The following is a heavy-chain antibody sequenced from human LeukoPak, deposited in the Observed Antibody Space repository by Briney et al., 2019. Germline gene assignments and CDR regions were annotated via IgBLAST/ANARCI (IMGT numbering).Heavy chain of an antibody. V-gene: IGHV5-51*01. Sequence: GESLQFCCAGFGYRFTTSWIVGVRPMPGKGLEWMGIIYPGDSDTRYSPSVQGHVTISVDKSINTAYLQWSCLQASDTAIYYCARVSPDTSGDHVSSFDFWGQGTLVTVSA. CDR1: GYRFTTSW. CDR2: IYPGDSDT. J-gene: IGHJ4*02. CDR3: ARVSPDTSGDHVSSFDF. D-gene: IGHD2-21*01.